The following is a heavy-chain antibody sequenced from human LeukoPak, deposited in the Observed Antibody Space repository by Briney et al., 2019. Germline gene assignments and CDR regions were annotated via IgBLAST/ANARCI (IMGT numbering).Heavy chain of an antibody. CDR3: ARLYSGWYSDAFDI. CDR2: IYHSGST. J-gene: IGHJ3*02. Sequence: PSETLSRTCAVSGYSISSGYYWGWIRQPPGKGLEWIGSIYHSGSTYYNPSLKSRVTISVDTSKNQFSLKLSSVTAADTAVYYCARLYSGWYSDAFDIWGQGTMVTVSS. V-gene: IGHV4-38-2*01. CDR1: GYSISSGYY. D-gene: IGHD6-19*01.